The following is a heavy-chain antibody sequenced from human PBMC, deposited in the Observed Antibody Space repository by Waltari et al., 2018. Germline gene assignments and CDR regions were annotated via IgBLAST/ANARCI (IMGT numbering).Heavy chain of an antibody. Sequence: QVQLQQWGAGLLKPSETLSLTCAVYGGSFSGYYWSWIRQPPGKGLEWSGEINHSGSTNYNPSLKSRVTISVDTSKNQFSLKLSSVTAADTAVYYCARGGIAAALYYYYYYYMDVWGKGTTVTVSS. CDR2: INHSGST. J-gene: IGHJ6*03. V-gene: IGHV4-34*01. D-gene: IGHD6-13*01. CDR1: GGSFSGYY. CDR3: ARGGIAAALYYYYYYYMDV.